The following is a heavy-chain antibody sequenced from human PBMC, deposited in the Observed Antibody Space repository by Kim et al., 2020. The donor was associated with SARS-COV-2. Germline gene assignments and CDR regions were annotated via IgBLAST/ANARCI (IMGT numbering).Heavy chain of an antibody. CDR3: ARALTAAYRPTWLFDY. J-gene: IGHJ4*01. CDR1: GFTFSSYS. CDR2: ISAGGGTT. V-gene: IGHV3-23*01. Sequence: GGSLRLSCAATGFTFSSYSMTWVRQAPGKGLEWVSGISAGGGTTYYADSVKGRFTISRDNSRNAVYLQMNSLRVEDSAVYFCARALTAAYRPTWLFDYWG. D-gene: IGHD6-25*01.